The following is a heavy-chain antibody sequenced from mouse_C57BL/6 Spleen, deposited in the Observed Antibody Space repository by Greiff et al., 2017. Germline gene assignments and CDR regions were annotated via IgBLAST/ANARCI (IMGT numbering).Heavy chain of an antibody. J-gene: IGHJ4*01. Sequence: QVQLQQPGAELVRPGSSVKLSCKASGYTFTSYWMDWVQQRPGQGLEWIGNIYPSDSETHYTQKFKDKATLTVDKSSSTAYMQLSSLTSEDSAVYYCARSSYDAMDYWGQGTSVTVSS. CDR3: ARSSYDAMDY. CDR1: GYTFTSYW. CDR2: IYPSDSET. V-gene: IGHV1-61*01.